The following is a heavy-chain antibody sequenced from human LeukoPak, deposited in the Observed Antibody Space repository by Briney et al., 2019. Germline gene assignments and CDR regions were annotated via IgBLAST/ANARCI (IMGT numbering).Heavy chain of an antibody. CDR3: ARVTGWYFYY. V-gene: IGHV3-11*05. CDR1: GFTFSDYY. J-gene: IGHJ4*02. CDR2: ISSSSSYT. D-gene: IGHD6-19*01. Sequence: PGGSLRLSCAASGFTFSDYYMSWIRQAPGKGLGWVSYISSSSSYTNYADSVKGRFTISRDNAKNSLYLQMNSLRAEDTAVYYCARVTGWYFYYWGQGTLVTVSS.